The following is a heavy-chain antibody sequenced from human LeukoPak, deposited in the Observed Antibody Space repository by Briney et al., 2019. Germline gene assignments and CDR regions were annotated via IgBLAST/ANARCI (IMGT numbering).Heavy chain of an antibody. V-gene: IGHV1-18*01. CDR1: GYTFTSYG. D-gene: IGHD3-9*01. Sequence: ASVKVSCKASGYTFTSYGISWVRQAPGQGLGWMGWISAYNGNTNYAQKLQGRVTMTTDTSTSTAYMELRSLRSDDTAVYNCAREGDILTGYYSSPQPNWFDPWGQGTLVTVSS. J-gene: IGHJ5*02. CDR2: ISAYNGNT. CDR3: AREGDILTGYYSSPQPNWFDP.